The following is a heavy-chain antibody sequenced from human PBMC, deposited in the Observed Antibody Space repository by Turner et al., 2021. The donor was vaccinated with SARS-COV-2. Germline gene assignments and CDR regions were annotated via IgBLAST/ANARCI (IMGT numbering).Heavy chain of an antibody. CDR2: IDLYDDE. D-gene: IGHD3-9*01. J-gene: IGHJ5*02. CDR1: AFALSTSGEG. Sequence: QITVKESGPTVVKPTQTLTLTFTFSAFALSTSGEGVGWVRQTPGKALRQGPGTALEWHALIDLYDDELYSQSLKSRLTIIKDTTNNQVVPTMTHMDPVNTATYYGAHFYYDILYGYRGWFDPWGQGTLVTVSS. CDR3: AHFYYDILYGYRGWFDP. V-gene: IGHV2-5*01.